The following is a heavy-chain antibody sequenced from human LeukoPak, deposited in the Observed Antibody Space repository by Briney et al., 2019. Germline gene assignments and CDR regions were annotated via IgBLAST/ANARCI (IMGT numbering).Heavy chain of an antibody. CDR1: GGSISSSSYY. J-gene: IGHJ4*02. Sequence: SETLSLTCTVSGGSISSSSYYWGWIRQPPGKGLEWIGSSYYSGSTHYNPSLKSRVTISVDTSKNQLSLKLSSVTAADTAVYYCAREGSSSSFDYWGQGALVTVSS. V-gene: IGHV4-39*07. CDR3: AREGSSSSFDY. D-gene: IGHD6-6*01. CDR2: SYYSGST.